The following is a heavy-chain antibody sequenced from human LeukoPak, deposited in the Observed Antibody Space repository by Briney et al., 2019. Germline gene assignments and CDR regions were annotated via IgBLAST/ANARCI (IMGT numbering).Heavy chain of an antibody. CDR1: GFTFNRCW. CDR2: INPDGRDT. J-gene: IGHJ4*02. Sequence: GGSLRLSCVVSGFTFNRCWMNWVRQAPGKGLEWVAHINPDGRDTYYVDSVKGRFTIPRDNSKNTLYLQMNSLRPEDTAAYYCAKVGIVGATTSAYFEYWGQGTLVTVSS. D-gene: IGHD1-26*01. V-gene: IGHV3-7*03. CDR3: AKVGIVGATTSAYFEY.